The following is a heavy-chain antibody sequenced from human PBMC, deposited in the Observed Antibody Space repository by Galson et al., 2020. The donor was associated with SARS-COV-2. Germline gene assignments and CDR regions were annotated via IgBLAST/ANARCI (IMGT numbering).Heavy chain of an antibody. D-gene: IGHD2-21*01. CDR3: ARAFARNACDI. Sequence: SETLSLTCAVSGGSISSGGYSWSWIRQPPGKGLEWIGYIYHSGSTYYNPSLKSRVTISVDRSKNQFSLKLSSVTAADTAVYYCARAFARNACDIWGQGTMVTVSS. J-gene: IGHJ3*02. CDR1: GGSISSGGYS. CDR2: IYHSGST. V-gene: IGHV4-30-2*01.